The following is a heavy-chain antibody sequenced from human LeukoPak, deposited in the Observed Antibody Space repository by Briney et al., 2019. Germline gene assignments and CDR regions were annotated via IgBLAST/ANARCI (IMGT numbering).Heavy chain of an antibody. CDR3: ARAKAVAAPPDY. J-gene: IGHJ4*02. D-gene: IGHD6-19*01. CDR1: GFSLSSNV. Sequence: GGSLRLSCAASGFSLSSNVMNWVRQAPGKGLDWVSSISSSGSYISYADSVKGRFTISRDNAKNSFYLQMNSLRAEDTALYYCARAKAVAAPPDYWGQGTLVTVSS. V-gene: IGHV3-21*01. CDR2: ISSSGSYI.